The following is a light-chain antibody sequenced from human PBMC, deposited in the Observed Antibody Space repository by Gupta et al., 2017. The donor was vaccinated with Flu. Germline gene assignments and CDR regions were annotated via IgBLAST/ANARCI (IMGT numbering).Light chain of an antibody. CDR1: GSNIGAGYD. CDR3: QSYDSSLRGV. Sequence: QSVLTQPPSVSGAPGQRVTISCTGSGSNIGAGYDVHWYQQLPGTAPKLLIYGNSNRPSGVPDRFSGSKSATSASLAITGLQAEDEADYYCQSYDSSLRGVFGGGTKLTVL. CDR2: GNS. J-gene: IGLJ3*02. V-gene: IGLV1-40*01.